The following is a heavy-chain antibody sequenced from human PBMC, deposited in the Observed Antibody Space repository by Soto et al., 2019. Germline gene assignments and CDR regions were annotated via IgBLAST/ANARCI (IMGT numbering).Heavy chain of an antibody. Sequence: ASVKVSCKASGYTFTGYYMHWVRQAPGQGLEWMGWINPNSGGTNYAQKLGSVTAADTAVYYCAREGGSYDSGGYLIRGAFDIWGQGTMVTVSS. CDR1: GYTFTGYY. CDR2: INPNSGGT. CDR3: I. J-gene: IGHJ3*02. D-gene: IGHD3-22*01. V-gene: IGHV1-2*02.